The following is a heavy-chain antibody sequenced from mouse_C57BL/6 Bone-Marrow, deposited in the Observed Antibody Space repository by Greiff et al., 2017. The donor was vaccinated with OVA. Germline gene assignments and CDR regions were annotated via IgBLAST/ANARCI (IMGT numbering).Heavy chain of an antibody. Sequence: QVQLQQPGAELVKPGASVKMSCKASGYTFTSYWITWVKRRPGQGLEWIGDIYPGSGSTNYNEKFKSKATLTVDTSSSTAYMQLSSLTSEDSAVYYCARLIYYDYVWYFDVWGTGTTVTVSS. CDR3: ARLIYYDYVWYFDV. CDR1: GYTFTSYW. J-gene: IGHJ1*03. V-gene: IGHV1-55*01. CDR2: IYPGSGST. D-gene: IGHD2-4*01.